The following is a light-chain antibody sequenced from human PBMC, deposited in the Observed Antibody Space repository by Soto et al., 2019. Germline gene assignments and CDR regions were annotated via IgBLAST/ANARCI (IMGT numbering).Light chain of an antibody. CDR2: LEGSGSY. V-gene: IGLV4-60*03. CDR1: SGHSSYI. J-gene: IGLJ2*01. Sequence: QLVLTQSSSASAYLGSSVKLTCTLSSGHSSYIIAWHQQQPGKAPRYLMKLEGSGSYNKGSGVPDRFSGSSYGADRYLTISNLQSEDEAEYYCETWDSNTRVFGGGTKLTVL. CDR3: ETWDSNTRV.